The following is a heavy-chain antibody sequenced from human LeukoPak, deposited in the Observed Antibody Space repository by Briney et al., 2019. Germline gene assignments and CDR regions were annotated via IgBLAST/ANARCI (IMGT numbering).Heavy chain of an antibody. Sequence: PSETLSLTCTVSSGSISRYYWSWIRQSPGKALEWIGYMYHGGSAHYSPSLKSRVTISIDTSKNQISLKVASVTAADTAVYFCARVRGQLWPPDYWGQGTQVIVSA. V-gene: IGHV4-59*01. CDR2: MYHGGSA. CDR3: ARVRGQLWPPDY. D-gene: IGHD1-1*01. J-gene: IGHJ4*02. CDR1: SGSISRYY.